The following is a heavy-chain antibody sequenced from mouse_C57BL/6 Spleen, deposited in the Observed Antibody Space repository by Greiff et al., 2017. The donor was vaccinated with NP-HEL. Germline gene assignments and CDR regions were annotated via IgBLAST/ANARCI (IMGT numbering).Heavy chain of an antibody. CDR1: GFNIKDYY. Sequence: EVKLMESGAELVKPGASVKLSCTASGFNIKDYYMHWVKQRTEQGLEWIGRIDPEDGETKYAPKFQGKATITADTSSNTAYLQLSSLTSEDTAVYYCARSAGSSYPFDYWGQGTTLTVSS. D-gene: IGHD1-1*01. V-gene: IGHV14-2*01. CDR3: ARSAGSSYPFDY. CDR2: IDPEDGET. J-gene: IGHJ2*01.